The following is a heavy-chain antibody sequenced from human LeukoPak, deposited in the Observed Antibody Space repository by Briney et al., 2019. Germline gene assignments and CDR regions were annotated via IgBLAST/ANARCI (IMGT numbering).Heavy chain of an antibody. CDR2: IYGGGTT. D-gene: IGHD3-22*01. CDR1: GFTVSSNY. CDR3: ARASYDSSGWNTFDI. V-gene: IGHV3-53*01. J-gene: IGHJ3*02. Sequence: GGSLRLSCAASGFTVSSNYMSWVRQAPGKGLEWVSVIYGGGTTYYADSVRGRFTISRDNSRNTLYLQMNSLRAEDTAVYYYARASYDSSGWNTFDIWGQGTMVTVSS.